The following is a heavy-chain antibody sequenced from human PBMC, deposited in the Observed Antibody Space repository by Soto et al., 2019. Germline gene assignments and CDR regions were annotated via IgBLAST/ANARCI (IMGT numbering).Heavy chain of an antibody. CDR2: ISAYNGNT. CDR3: ARDSRFLEWLSNFDY. D-gene: IGHD3-3*01. CDR1: GYTFTSYG. Sequence: GASVKVSCKASGYTFTSYGISWVRQAPGQGLEWMGWISAYNGNTNYAQKLQGRVTMTTDTSTSTAYMELRSLRSDDMAVYYCARDSRFLEWLSNFDYWGQGTLVTVSS. V-gene: IGHV1-18*03. J-gene: IGHJ4*02.